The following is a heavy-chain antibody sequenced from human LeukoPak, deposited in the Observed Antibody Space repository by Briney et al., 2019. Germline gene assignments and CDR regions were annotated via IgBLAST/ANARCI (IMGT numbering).Heavy chain of an antibody. CDR2: ISGNGGST. D-gene: IGHD2-2*01. CDR1: GFTFSSYA. J-gene: IGHJ4*02. CDR3: AKHIVVVPAAMAGYFDY. V-gene: IGHV3-23*01. Sequence: GGSLRLSCAASGFTFSSYAISWVRRAPGKGLEWVSAISGNGGSTYYADSVKGRFTISRDNSKNTLYLQMNSLRAEDTAVYYCAKHIVVVPAAMAGYFDYWGQGTLSPSPQ.